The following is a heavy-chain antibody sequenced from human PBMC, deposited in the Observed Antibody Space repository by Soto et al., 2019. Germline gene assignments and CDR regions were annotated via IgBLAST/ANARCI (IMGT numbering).Heavy chain of an antibody. D-gene: IGHD2-2*01. CDR3: AHREPANTRHNCFDP. CDR1: GFSLTTSGVG. CDR2: IYWDDDK. J-gene: IGHJ5*02. Sequence: QITLKESGPTLVKPTQTLTLTCTFSGFSLTTSGVGVGWIRQPPGKALEWLALIYWDDDKRYSPSLKSRLTITKDTSKNQVVLTMTNMDPVDTATYYCAHREPANTRHNCFDPWGQGTLVTVSS. V-gene: IGHV2-5*02.